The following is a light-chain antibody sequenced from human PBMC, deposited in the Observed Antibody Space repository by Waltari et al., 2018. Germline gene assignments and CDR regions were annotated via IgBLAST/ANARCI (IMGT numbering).Light chain of an antibody. CDR2: EGT. J-gene: IGLJ2*01. CDR1: TSDVGGYNL. Sequence: QSALTQPASVSGSPGQSIPIPFTGSTSDVGGYNLVSWYRQFPNKAPQLIIYEGTRRPSGVSSRFSASKSGNTASLTISGLQAEDEALYFCSSYARSDNSVLFGGGTQLSVL. CDR3: SSYARSDNSVL. V-gene: IGLV2-23*01.